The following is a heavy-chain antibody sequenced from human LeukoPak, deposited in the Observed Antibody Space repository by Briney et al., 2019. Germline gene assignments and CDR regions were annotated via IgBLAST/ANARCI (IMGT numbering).Heavy chain of an antibody. CDR1: GFTFSSNY. D-gene: IGHD3-22*01. Sequence: GGSLRLSCAASGFTFSSNYMSWVRQAPGKGLEWVSGIYSGGSTYYSDSVMGRCTISRDNSKNTLYLQMNSLRAEDTAVYYCAREVPYYYDSSGLGSAFDIWGQGTMVTVSS. CDR3: AREVPYYYDSSGLGSAFDI. CDR2: IYSGGST. V-gene: IGHV3-53*01. J-gene: IGHJ3*02.